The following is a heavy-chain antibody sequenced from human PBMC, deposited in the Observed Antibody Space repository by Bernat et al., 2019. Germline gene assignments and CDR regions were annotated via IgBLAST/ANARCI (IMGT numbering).Heavy chain of an antibody. J-gene: IGHJ4*02. CDR3: ARGANWRFDF. V-gene: IGHV3-48*01. D-gene: IGHD7-27*01. CDR1: GFILSSFN. CDR2: MGSSGNTI. Sequence: EVQLVESGGGLVQPGGSLRLSCAASGFILSSFNMIWVRQAPGKGLEWVSYMGSSGNTIYYADSVKGRFTISRDNAKNSLYLQMNSLRAEDTAVYYCARGANWRFDFWCQGTLVTVSS.